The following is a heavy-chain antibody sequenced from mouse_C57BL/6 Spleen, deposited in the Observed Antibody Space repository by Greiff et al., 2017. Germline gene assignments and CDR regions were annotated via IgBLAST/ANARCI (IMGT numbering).Heavy chain of an antibody. D-gene: IGHD1-1*01. CDR1: GFTFSSYA. V-gene: IGHV5-4*01. CDR2: ISDGGSYT. CDR3: AREGLYYGSSYVYFDY. Sequence: LVESGGGLVKPGGSLKLSCAASGFTFSSYAMSWVRQTPEKRLEWVATISDGGSYTYYPDNVKGRFTISRDNAKNNLYLQMSHLKSEDTAMYYCAREGLYYGSSYVYFDYWGQGTTLTVSS. J-gene: IGHJ2*01.